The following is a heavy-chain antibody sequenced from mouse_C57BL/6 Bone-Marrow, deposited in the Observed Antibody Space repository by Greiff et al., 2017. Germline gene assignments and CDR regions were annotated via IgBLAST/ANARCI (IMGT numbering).Heavy chain of an antibody. Sequence: VQLVESGAELAKPGASVKLSCKASGYTFTSYWMHWVKQRPGQGLEWIGYINPSSGYTKYNQKFKDKATLTADKSSSTAYMQLSSLTYEDSAVYYCARGVDYSNYYFDYWGQGTTLTVSS. CDR1: GYTFTSYW. CDR2: INPSSGYT. J-gene: IGHJ2*01. CDR3: ARGVDYSNYYFDY. V-gene: IGHV1-7*01. D-gene: IGHD2-5*01.